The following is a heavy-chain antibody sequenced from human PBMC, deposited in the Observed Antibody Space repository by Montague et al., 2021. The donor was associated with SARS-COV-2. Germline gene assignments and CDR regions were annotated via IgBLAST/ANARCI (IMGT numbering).Heavy chain of an antibody. CDR1: GGSLSTYY. V-gene: IGHV4-59*12. CDR3: ARDHGQWFGELWGHGLDV. D-gene: IGHD3-10*01. Sequence: SETLSLTCSVSGGSLSTYYWSWIRQPPGKGLEWIGYIDDSGTTRYNPSLRSRATISLDLSKNQFSLELTSMTAADTAVYYCARDHGQWFGELWGHGLDVWAKGPRSSSR. J-gene: IGHJ6*02. CDR2: IDDSGTT.